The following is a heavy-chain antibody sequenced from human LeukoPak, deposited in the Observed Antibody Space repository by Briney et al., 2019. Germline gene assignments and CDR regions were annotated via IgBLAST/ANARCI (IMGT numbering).Heavy chain of an antibody. V-gene: IGHV3-33*01. D-gene: IGHD2-15*01. CDR2: MWSDGDNR. CDR1: GFTFCTYA. J-gene: IGHJ4*02. Sequence: GGPLRLSCTAPGFTFCTYAMDWGRQAPGKGLEWVAAMWSDGDNRYYADSVKGRFTISIDNSKNTLYLEMNSLRAEDTAVYYCVRDRCSGGSCRLFDYWGQGALVTVSS. CDR3: VRDRCSGGSCRLFDY.